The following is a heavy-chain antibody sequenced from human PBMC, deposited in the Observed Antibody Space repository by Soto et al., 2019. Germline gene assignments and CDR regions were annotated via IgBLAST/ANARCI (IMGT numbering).Heavy chain of an antibody. CDR2: IFHSGST. CDR1: GGSISSGGYS. D-gene: IGHD6-13*01. J-gene: IGHJ4*02. Sequence: PSETLSLTCAVSGGSISSGGYSWSWIRQPPGKGLEWIGYIFHSGSTYYNPSLKSRVTISVDRSKNHFSLKLSSVTAADTAVYYCASGQQLVRNYWGQGTLVTVSS. CDR3: ASGQQLVRNY. V-gene: IGHV4-30-2*01.